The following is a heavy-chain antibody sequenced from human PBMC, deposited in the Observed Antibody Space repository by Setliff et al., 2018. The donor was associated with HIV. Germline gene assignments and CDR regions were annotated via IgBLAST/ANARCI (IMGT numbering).Heavy chain of an antibody. CDR3: ARRTFGSGRLDP. D-gene: IGHD3-16*01. J-gene: IGHJ5*02. Sequence: PSETLSLTCSVSGDSISSGSYYWSWIRLPAGKGLEWIGQIHTTGSTNYNPSLESRLTISIDTSKNQFSLKLNSVTATDTAVYYCARRTFGSGRLDPWGQGTLVTVSS. V-gene: IGHV4-61*09. CDR2: IHTTGST. CDR1: GDSISSGSYY.